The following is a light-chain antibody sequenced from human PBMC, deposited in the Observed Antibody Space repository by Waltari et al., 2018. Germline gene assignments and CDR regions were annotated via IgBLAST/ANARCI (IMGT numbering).Light chain of an antibody. Sequence: DIVMTQSPDSLAVSLGERATINCESSQRILSASNNKNYIAWYQQKPGQPPKLLIHWASTGQSGVPDRFSASGCGTDFTLTISSLQAEDVAVYYCQQYSTVPVTFGGGTKVEIK. CDR3: QQYSTVPVT. CDR1: QRILSASNNKNY. CDR2: WAS. V-gene: IGKV4-1*01. J-gene: IGKJ4*01.